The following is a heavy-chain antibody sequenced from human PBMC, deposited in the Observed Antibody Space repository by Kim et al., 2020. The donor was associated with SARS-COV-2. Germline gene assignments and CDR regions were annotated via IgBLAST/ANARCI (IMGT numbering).Heavy chain of an antibody. CDR2: IGTAGDT. Sequence: GGSLRLSCAASGFTFSSYDMHWVRQATGKGLEWVSAIGTAGDTYYPGSVKGRFTISRENAKNSLYLQMNSLRAGDTAVYYCAREFFFFFSFATRKYSSGWYEGHWDYWGQGTLVTVSS. CDR3: AREFFFFFSFATRKYSSGWYEGHWDY. CDR1: GFTFSSYD. J-gene: IGHJ4*02. V-gene: IGHV3-13*04. D-gene: IGHD6-19*01.